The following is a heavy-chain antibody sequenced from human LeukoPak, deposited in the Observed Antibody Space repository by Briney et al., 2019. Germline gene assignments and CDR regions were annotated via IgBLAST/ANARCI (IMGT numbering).Heavy chain of an antibody. CDR2: IVPIIGRA. CDR1: GGTFSNYA. CDR3: ARACHSIHDSSGYYYAFDY. D-gene: IGHD3-22*01. Sequence: ASVKVSCKASGGTFSNYAFSLVRQALGQGLEWMGAIVPIIGRANYAQRFQGRVTIIADDSTSTVYMELSSLRSEDTAVYYCARACHSIHDSSGYYYAFDYWGQGTLVTVSS. J-gene: IGHJ4*02. V-gene: IGHV1-69*13.